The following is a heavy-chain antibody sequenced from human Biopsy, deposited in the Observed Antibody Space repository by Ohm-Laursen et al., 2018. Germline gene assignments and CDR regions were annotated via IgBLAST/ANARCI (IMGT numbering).Heavy chain of an antibody. D-gene: IGHD2-8*01. CDR1: SYTFTDYN. J-gene: IGHJ4*02. CDR2: IKCKTGAT. V-gene: IGHV1-2*02. Sequence: VASVKVSCKASSYTFTDYNIHWMRQAPGQGLEWLGYIKCKTGATNYAQKFQGTVTMTRDTSISTAYLALGSLRSADTAIYYCARDPLNGHKHFDYWGQGSLVTVSS. CDR3: ARDPLNGHKHFDY.